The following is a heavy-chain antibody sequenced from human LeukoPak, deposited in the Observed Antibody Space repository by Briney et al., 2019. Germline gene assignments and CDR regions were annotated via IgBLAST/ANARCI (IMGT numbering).Heavy chain of an antibody. V-gene: IGHV3-23*01. D-gene: IGHD5-12*01. J-gene: IGHJ4*02. CDR3: AKDLGYSGYEPSDY. Sequence: GGSLRLSCAASGFTFSSYAMSWVRQAPGKGLEWVSAISGSGGSTYYADSVKGRFTISRDNSKNTLYLQVNSLRAEDTAVYYCAKDLGYSGYEPSDYWGQGTLVTVSS. CDR1: GFTFSSYA. CDR2: ISGSGGST.